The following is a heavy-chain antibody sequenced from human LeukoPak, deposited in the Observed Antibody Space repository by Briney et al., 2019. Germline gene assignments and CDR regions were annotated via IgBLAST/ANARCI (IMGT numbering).Heavy chain of an antibody. Sequence: GGSLRLSCSASGFTFNRFYLHWVRQAPGKGLEWVGSTKPDGSEKYYVDSVKGRFTISRDNAKNSLYLQMNGLRAEDTAVYYCARDDGSSCFAYWGQGTQVTVSS. CDR1: GFTFNRFY. CDR3: ARDDGSSCFAY. J-gene: IGHJ4*02. D-gene: IGHD3-10*01. V-gene: IGHV3-7*01. CDR2: TKPDGSEK.